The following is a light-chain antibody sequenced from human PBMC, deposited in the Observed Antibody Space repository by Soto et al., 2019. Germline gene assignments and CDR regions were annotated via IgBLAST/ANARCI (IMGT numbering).Light chain of an antibody. J-gene: IGKJ5*01. CDR3: QQSYTTPIT. Sequence: DIQLTQSPSSLSASVGDRVTITCRASQTITTYLSWFQQKPGKAPKLLVYGASSLQSGVPSRFSGSGYGTEFTLTISSLQSEDFATYYCQQSYTTPITFGQGTRLEIK. CDR1: QTITTY. CDR2: GAS. V-gene: IGKV1-39*01.